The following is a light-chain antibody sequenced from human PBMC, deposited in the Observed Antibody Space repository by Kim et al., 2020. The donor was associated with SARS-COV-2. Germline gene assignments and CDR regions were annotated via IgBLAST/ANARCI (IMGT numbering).Light chain of an antibody. J-gene: IGLJ3*02. CDR3: QVWESSRGV. V-gene: IGLV3-21*01. CDR2: YDN. Sequence: SGAPEETNRSTCGGDNRGSKSVHWYQQKPGQAPAMVIYYDNDRPSGIHERFSGSNSGNTATLTISRVEAGDEADYYCQVWESSRGVFGGGTQLTVL. CDR1: NRGSKS.